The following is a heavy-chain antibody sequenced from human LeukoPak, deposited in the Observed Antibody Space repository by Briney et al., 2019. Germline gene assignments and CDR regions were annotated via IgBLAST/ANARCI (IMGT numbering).Heavy chain of an antibody. J-gene: IGHJ5*02. CDR3: ARVNRSVVPRACWFDP. CDR1: GGSISSYY. D-gene: IGHD2-2*01. Sequence: SETLSLTCTVSGGSISSYYWSWIRQPPGKGLEWIGYIYYSGSTNYNPSLKSRVTISVDTSKNQFSLKLSSVTAADTAVYYCARVNRSVVPRACWFDPWGQGTLVTVSS. V-gene: IGHV4-59*01. CDR2: IYYSGST.